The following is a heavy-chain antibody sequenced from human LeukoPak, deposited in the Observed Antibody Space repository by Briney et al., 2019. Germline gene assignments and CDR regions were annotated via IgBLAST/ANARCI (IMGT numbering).Heavy chain of an antibody. CDR3: ARVDGSSWYAEFDY. V-gene: IGHV1-2*02. CDR2: INPNSGGT. CDR1: GYTFTGYY. Sequence: ASVKVSCKASGYTFTGYYMHWVRQAPGQGLEWMGWINPNSGGTNYAQKFQGRVTMTRDTSISTAYMELSRLRPDDTAVYYCARVDGSSWYAEFDYWGQGTLVTVSS. D-gene: IGHD6-13*01. J-gene: IGHJ4*02.